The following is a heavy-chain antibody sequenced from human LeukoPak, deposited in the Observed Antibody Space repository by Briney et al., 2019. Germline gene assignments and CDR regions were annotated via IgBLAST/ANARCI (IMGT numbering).Heavy chain of an antibody. D-gene: IGHD6-13*01. J-gene: IGHJ5*02. Sequence: GGSLRLSCVASGFTFSSYSMNWVRQAPGKGLEWVSYISVSSTTIYYADSVKGRFTISRDNAKNSLYLQMNSLRDEDTAVYYCAREDFCSSGNCFDPWGQGTLVTVSS. V-gene: IGHV3-48*02. CDR3: AREDFCSSGNCFDP. CDR1: GFTFSSYS. CDR2: ISVSSTTI.